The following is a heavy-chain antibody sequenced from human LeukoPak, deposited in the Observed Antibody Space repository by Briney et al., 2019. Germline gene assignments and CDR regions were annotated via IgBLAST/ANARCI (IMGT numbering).Heavy chain of an antibody. CDR3: ASMAVTTWVWFDP. J-gene: IGHJ5*02. V-gene: IGHV4-59*01. D-gene: IGHD4-11*01. CDR1: GGSISSYY. Sequence: SETLSLTCTVSGGSISSYYWSWIRQPPGKGLEWIGYIYYSGSTNYNPSLKSRVTISVDTSKNQFSLKLSSVTAADTAVYYCASMAVTTWVWFDPWGQGTLVTVSP. CDR2: IYYSGST.